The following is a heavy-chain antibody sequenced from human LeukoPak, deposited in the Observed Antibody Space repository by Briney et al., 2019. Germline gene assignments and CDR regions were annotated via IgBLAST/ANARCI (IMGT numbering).Heavy chain of an antibody. Sequence: SETLSLTCAVYGGSFSGYYWSWIRQPPGKGLEWIGEINHSGSTNYNPSLKSRVTISVDTSKNQFSLKLSPVTAADTAVYYCAREEVWGQGTLVTVSS. CDR1: GGSFSGYY. J-gene: IGHJ4*02. CDR2: INHSGST. V-gene: IGHV4-34*01. CDR3: AREEV.